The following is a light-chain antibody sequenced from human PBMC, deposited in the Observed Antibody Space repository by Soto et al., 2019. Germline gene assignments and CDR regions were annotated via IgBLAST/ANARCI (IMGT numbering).Light chain of an antibody. J-gene: IGLJ2*01. CDR1: SSDVGGYNY. V-gene: IGLV2-14*01. Sequence: QSVLTQPASVSGSPGQSITISCTGTSSDVGGYNYVSWYQQHPGKAPKLMIYDVSNRPSGVSNRFSGSKSGNTASLTISGLQAEDDADDYCSSYTSSSTVVFGGGTKVTVL. CDR3: SSYTSSSTVV. CDR2: DVS.